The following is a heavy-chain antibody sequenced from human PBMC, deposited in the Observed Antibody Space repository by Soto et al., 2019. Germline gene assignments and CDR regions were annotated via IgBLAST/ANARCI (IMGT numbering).Heavy chain of an antibody. D-gene: IGHD5-12*01. CDR2: IIPILGIT. V-gene: IGHV1-69*08. CDR3: ARDGDGYNFGY. CDR1: GGTFSSYT. J-gene: IGHJ4*02. Sequence: QVQLVQSGAEVKKPGSSVKVSCKASGGTFSSYTLSWVRQAPGQGLEWMGRIIPILGITNYAQKFQGRVTXTXAKSASTAYMELSSLRSDDTAVYYCARDGDGYNFGYWGQGTLVTVSS.